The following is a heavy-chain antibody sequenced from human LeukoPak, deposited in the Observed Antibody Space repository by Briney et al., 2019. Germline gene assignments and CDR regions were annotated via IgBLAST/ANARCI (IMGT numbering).Heavy chain of an antibody. V-gene: IGHV3-23*01. CDR1: GFTFSGFA. D-gene: IGHD5-18*01. CDR3: AREFKPRGRQLWSRPWAKYEYYYYYYMDV. J-gene: IGHJ6*03. CDR2: ISGSGDNT. Sequence: GGSLRLSCAASGFTFSGFAMSWVRRTPGKGLEWVSGISGSGDNTLYADSVKGRFTISRDNSKNTLYLEMNSLRAEDTAVYYCAREFKPRGRQLWSRPWAKYEYYYYYYMDVWGKGTTVTVSS.